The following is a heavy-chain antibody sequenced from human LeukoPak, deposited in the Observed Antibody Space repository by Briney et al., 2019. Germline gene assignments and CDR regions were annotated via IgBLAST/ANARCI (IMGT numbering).Heavy chain of an antibody. CDR2: ISGSGGST. D-gene: IGHD2-2*01. Sequence: GGSLRLSCAASGFTFSSYAMSWVRQAPGKGLEWVSAISGSGGSTYYADSVKGRFTISRDNSKNTLYLQMNSLRAEDTAVYYCAKFDGYCSSTSCYALYYYGMDVWGQGTTVTVSS. CDR1: GFTFSSYA. V-gene: IGHV3-23*01. J-gene: IGHJ6*02. CDR3: AKFDGYCSSTSCYALYYYGMDV.